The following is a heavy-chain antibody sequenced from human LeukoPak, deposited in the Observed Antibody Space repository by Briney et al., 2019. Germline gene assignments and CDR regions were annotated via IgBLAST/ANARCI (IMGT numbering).Heavy chain of an antibody. Sequence: GGSLRLSCAASGFTFSSYAMSWVRQAPEKGLEWVSTISGSGGGTYYADSVKSRFTISRDDSKSTLYLQMNSLRAEDTAVYYCVKDLGRYRNNCFDYWGQGTLVTVSS. CDR1: GFTFSSYA. D-gene: IGHD1-26*01. CDR3: VKDLGRYRNNCFDY. V-gene: IGHV3-23*01. CDR2: ISGSGGGT. J-gene: IGHJ4*02.